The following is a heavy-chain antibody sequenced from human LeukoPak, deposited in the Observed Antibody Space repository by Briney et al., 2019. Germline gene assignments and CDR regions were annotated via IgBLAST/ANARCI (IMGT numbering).Heavy chain of an antibody. CDR3: ARNAPPPYGSGRNYYYYYMDV. D-gene: IGHD3-10*01. CDR1: GFTFSSYW. V-gene: IGHV3-7*01. Sequence: PGGSLRLSCAASGFTFSSYWMSWVRQAPGKGLEWVANIKQDGSEKYYVDSVKGRFTISRDNAKNSLYLQMNSLRAEDTAVYYCARNAPPPYGSGRNYYYYYMDVGGKGPTVTVSS. J-gene: IGHJ6*03. CDR2: IKQDGSEK.